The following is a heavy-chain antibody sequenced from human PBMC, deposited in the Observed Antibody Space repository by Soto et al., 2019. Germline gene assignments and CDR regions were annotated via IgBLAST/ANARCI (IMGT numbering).Heavy chain of an antibody. D-gene: IGHD1-1*01. V-gene: IGHV3-7*05. CDR2: IREDGCEK. CDR3: ARGLAPGTVDY. CDR1: GFTFSYYW. Sequence: EVQLVESGGDLVQPGGALRLSCAASGFTFSYYWMSWVRQPPGKGLEWVANIREDGCEKYYVESVKGRFNISRDNAKNLLYLHIDSLRAEDTALYFCARGLAPGTVDYWGQGTQVTVSS. J-gene: IGHJ4*02.